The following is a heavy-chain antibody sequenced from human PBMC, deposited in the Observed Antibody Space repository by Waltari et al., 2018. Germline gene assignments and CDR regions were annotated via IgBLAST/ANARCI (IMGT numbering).Heavy chain of an antibody. CDR3: ARDRVLKTIFGPTGGWWFDP. CDR1: GYTFTGYY. D-gene: IGHD3-3*01. Sequence: QVQLVQSGAEVKKPGASVKVSCKASGYTFTGYYMHWVRQAPGQGLEWIVWINPNRGGKNDAQKFEGRVTMTRDTSISTAYMELSRLRSDDTAVYYCARDRVLKTIFGPTGGWWFDPWGQGTLVTVSS. J-gene: IGHJ5*02. V-gene: IGHV1-2*02. CDR2: INPNRGGK.